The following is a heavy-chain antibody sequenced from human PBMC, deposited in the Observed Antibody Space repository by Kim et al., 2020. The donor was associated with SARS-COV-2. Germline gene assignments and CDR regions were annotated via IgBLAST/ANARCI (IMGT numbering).Heavy chain of an antibody. CDR3: ARGDYDSSGYYYVPYYGMDV. CDR1: GFTFSSYS. V-gene: IGHV3-48*02. Sequence: GGSLRLSCAASGFTFSSYSMNWVRQAPGKGLEWVSYISSSSSTIYYADSVKGRFTISRDNAKNSLYLQMNSLRDEDTAVYYCARGDYDSSGYYYVPYYGMDVWGQGTTVTVSS. CDR2: ISSSSSTI. D-gene: IGHD3-22*01. J-gene: IGHJ6*02.